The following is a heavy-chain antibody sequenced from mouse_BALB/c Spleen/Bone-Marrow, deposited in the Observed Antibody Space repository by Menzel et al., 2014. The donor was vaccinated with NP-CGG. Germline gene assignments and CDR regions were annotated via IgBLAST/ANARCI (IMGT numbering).Heavy chain of an antibody. D-gene: IGHD2-1*01. Sequence: DVKLVESGGGLVKPGGSLKLSCAASGFTFXDYYMYWVRQTPEKRLEWVATISDGGSYTYYPDSVKGRFTISRDNAKNNLYLQMSSLKSEDTAMYYCARDGNYAYWGQGTLVTVSA. J-gene: IGHJ3*01. CDR1: GFTFXDYY. CDR2: ISDGGSYT. CDR3: ARDGNYAY. V-gene: IGHV5-4*02.